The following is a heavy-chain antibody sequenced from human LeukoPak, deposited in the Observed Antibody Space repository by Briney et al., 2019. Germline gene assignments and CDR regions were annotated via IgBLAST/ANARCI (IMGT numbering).Heavy chain of an antibody. CDR3: AELGITMIGGV. V-gene: IGHV3-64*02. J-gene: IGHJ6*04. CDR2: ISHNGGST. D-gene: IGHD3-10*02. CDR1: GFTFSTYA. Sequence: GGSLRHSCAASGFTFSTYALYWVRQAPGKGLEYVSAISHNGGSTSYGDSVKGRFTISRDNAKNSLYPQMNSLRAEDTAVYYCAELGITMIGGVWGKGTTVTISS.